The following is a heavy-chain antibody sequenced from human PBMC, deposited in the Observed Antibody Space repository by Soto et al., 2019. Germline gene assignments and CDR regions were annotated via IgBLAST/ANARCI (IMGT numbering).Heavy chain of an antibody. CDR1: GFTFSTYS. D-gene: IGHD3-10*01. V-gene: IGHV3-21*01. CDR2: ISSSSNYI. J-gene: IGHJ4*02. Sequence: GGSLRLSCAASGFTFSTYSMNWVRQAPGKGLEWVSSISSSSNYIFYADSVKGRFTISRDNAKSSLYLQMNSLRAEDTALYYCARGDMVRGVSPRVDYWGQGTLVTVSS. CDR3: ARGDMVRGVSPRVDY.